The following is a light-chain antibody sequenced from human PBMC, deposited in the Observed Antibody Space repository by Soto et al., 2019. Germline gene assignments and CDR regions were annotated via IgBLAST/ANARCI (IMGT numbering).Light chain of an antibody. CDR2: GAS. V-gene: IGKV3-15*01. CDR3: QLYNNWPRT. J-gene: IGKJ1*01. CDR1: QSVSSN. Sequence: EIVMTQSPAALSVSPGERATLSCRASQSVSSNLAWYQQKPGQAPRLLIYGASTRATGIPARFSGSGSGTEFTLTISSLQSEDFAVYYCQLYNNWPRTFGQGTKVDI.